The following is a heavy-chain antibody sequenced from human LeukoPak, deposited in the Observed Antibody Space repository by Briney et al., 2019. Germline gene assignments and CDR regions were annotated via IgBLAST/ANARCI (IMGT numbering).Heavy chain of an antibody. J-gene: IGHJ4*02. CDR3: ARQGSLGDYVGY. Sequence: PSETLSLTCAVSGYSISSGYYWDWIRQPPGKGVEWIGRIYHSGNTYHNASLKSRVTISVDTSKNQFSLKLTSVTAADTAVFYCARQGSLGDYVGYWGQGTLVTVSS. CDR1: GYSISSGYY. CDR2: IYHSGNT. V-gene: IGHV4-38-2*01. D-gene: IGHD3-16*01.